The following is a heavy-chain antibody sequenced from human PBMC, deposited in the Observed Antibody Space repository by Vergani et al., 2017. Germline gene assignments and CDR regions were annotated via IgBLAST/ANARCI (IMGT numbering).Heavy chain of an antibody. V-gene: IGHV3-15*01. J-gene: IGHJ3*02. D-gene: IGHD3-22*01. Sequence: EVQLVESGGGLVKPGGSLRLSCAASGFTFSNAWMSWVRQAPGKGLEWVGRIKSKTDGGTTDYAAPVKGRFTISRDDSKNTLYLQMNSLKTEDTATYYCARIGYFYDSSGYLERDAFDIWGQGTMVTVSS. CDR1: GFTFSNAW. CDR3: ARIGYFYDSSGYLERDAFDI. CDR2: IKSKTDGGTT.